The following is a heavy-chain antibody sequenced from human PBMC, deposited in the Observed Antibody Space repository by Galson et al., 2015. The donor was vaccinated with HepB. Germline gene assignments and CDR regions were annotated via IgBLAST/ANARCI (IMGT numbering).Heavy chain of an antibody. CDR2: ISYDGSNK. J-gene: IGHJ4*02. CDR3: ASVVRPYFDY. Sequence: SLRLSCAASGFTFSSYAMHWVRQAPGKGLEWVAVISYDGSNKYYADSVKGRFTISRDNSKNTLYLQMNSLRAEDTAVYYYASVVRPYFDYWGQGTLVTVSS. V-gene: IGHV3-30*04. CDR1: GFTFSSYA.